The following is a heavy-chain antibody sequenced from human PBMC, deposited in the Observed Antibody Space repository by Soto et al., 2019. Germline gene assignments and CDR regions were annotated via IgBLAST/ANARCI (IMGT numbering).Heavy chain of an antibody. CDR1: GFTFSSYS. Sequence: GGSLRLSCAASGFTFSSYSMNWVRQAPGKGLEWVSSISSSSSYIYYADSVKGRFTISRDNAKNSLYLQMNSLRAEDTAVYYCARGATMAYYYYYHGMDVWGQGTTVTVSS. CDR2: ISSSSSYI. D-gene: IGHD5-12*01. CDR3: ARGATMAYYYYYHGMDV. V-gene: IGHV3-21*01. J-gene: IGHJ6*02.